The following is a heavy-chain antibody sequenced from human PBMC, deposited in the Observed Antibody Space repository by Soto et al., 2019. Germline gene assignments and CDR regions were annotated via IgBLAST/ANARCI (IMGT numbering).Heavy chain of an antibody. Sequence: QVQLVQSGAEVKKPGASVKVSCKASGYTFTSYGISWVRQAPGQGLEWMGWISAYNGNTNYAQKLQGRVTMTTDTSTSTAYMELRSLRSDDTAVYYCARDRSPHYCDSSGCVDYWGQGTLVTVSS. V-gene: IGHV1-18*04. CDR2: ISAYNGNT. CDR1: GYTFTSYG. CDR3: ARDRSPHYCDSSGCVDY. J-gene: IGHJ4*02. D-gene: IGHD3-22*01.